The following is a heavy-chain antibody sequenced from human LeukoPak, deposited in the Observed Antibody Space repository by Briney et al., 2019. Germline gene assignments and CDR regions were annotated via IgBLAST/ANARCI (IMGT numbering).Heavy chain of an antibody. CDR3: ARAADTSGYYPAY. J-gene: IGHJ4*02. CDR2: ISYDGSNK. CDR1: GFTFSSYA. D-gene: IGHD3-22*01. Sequence: GRSLRLSCAASGFTFSSYAMHWVRQAPGKGLEWVAVISYDGSNKYYADSVKGRFTISRDNSKNTLYLQMNSLTSEDTAVYFCARAADTSGYYPAYWGQGTPVTVSS. V-gene: IGHV3-30-3*01.